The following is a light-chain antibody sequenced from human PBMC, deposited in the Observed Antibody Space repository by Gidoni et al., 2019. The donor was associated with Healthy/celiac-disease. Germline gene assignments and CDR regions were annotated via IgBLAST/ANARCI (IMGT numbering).Light chain of an antibody. CDR1: KLGDKY. CDR3: QAWDSSTSVV. J-gene: IGLJ2*01. CDR2: QDS. V-gene: IGLV3-1*01. Sequence: SYELTQPPSVSVSPGQTASITCSGDKLGDKYACWYQQKPGQSPVLVIYQDSKRPSGIPERFSGSNSGNTATLTISVTQAMDDADYYCQAWDSSTSVVFGGGTKLTVL.